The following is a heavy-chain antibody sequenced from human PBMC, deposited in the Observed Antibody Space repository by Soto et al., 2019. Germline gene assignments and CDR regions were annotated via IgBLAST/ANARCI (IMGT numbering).Heavy chain of an antibody. Sequence: SETLSLTCTVSGGSISSGDYYWSWIRQPPGKGLEWIGHISYSGSTYYNPSLKSRVTISVDTSKNQFSLKLSSVTAADTAVYYCARDGSFRGDPDYWGQGTLVTVSS. J-gene: IGHJ4*02. CDR3: ARDGSFRGDPDY. CDR1: GGSISSGDYY. D-gene: IGHD3-10*01. V-gene: IGHV4-30-4*01. CDR2: ISYSGST.